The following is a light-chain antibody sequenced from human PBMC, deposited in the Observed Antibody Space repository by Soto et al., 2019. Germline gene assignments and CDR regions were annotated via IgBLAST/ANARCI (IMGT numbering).Light chain of an antibody. CDR3: QSYDSSLSGSVV. J-gene: IGLJ2*01. CDR2: GNS. V-gene: IGLV1-40*01. CDR1: SSNIGAGYD. Sequence: QSVLTQPPSVSGAPGQRVTISCTGSSSNIGAGYDEHWYQQLPGTAPKLLIYGNSNRPSGVPDRFSGSKSGTSASLAITGLQAEDEADYYRQSYDSSLSGSVVFGGGTKLTVL.